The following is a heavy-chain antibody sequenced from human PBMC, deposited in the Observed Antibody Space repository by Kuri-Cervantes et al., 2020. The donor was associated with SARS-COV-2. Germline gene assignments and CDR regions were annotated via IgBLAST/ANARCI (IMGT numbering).Heavy chain of an antibody. CDR3: ASGPGILWFGDDY. J-gene: IGHJ4*02. Sequence: GGSLRLSCAASGFTFSSYSMNWVRQAPGKGLEWVSYISTSSAYIYHGDSVKGRFIISRDNAKNSLYLQMTSLRAEDTAVYYCASGPGILWFGDDYWGQGTLVTVSS. V-gene: IGHV3-21*04. CDR1: GFTFSSYS. CDR2: ISTSSAYI. D-gene: IGHD3-10*01.